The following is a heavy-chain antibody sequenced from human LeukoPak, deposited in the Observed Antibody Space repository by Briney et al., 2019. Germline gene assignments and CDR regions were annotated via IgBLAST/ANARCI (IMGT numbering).Heavy chain of an antibody. CDR2: IYYSGST. CDR1: GGSISSYN. V-gene: IGHV4-59*12. Sequence: SETLSLTCTVSGGSISSYNWSWIRQPPGKGLEWSGYIYYSGSTNYNPSLKSRVTMSVDTSKNQFSLKLSSVTAADTAVYYCARGPPDCTITSCYAFDAFDIWGQGTMVTVSS. J-gene: IGHJ3*02. D-gene: IGHD2-2*01. CDR3: ARGPPDCTITSCYAFDAFDI.